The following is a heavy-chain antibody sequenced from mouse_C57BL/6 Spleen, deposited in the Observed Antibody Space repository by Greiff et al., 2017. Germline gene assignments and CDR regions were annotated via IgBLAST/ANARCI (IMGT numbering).Heavy chain of an antibody. CDR3: ARDALTAARAMDY. CDR1: GFTFSDFY. CDR2: SRNKANDYTT. Sequence: EVNVVESGGGLVQSGRSLRLSCATSGFTFSDFYMEWVRQAPGKGLEWIAASRNKANDYTTEYSASVKGRFIVSRDTSQSILYLQMNALRAEDTAIYYCARDALTAARAMDYWGQGTSVTVSS. V-gene: IGHV7-1*01. D-gene: IGHD1-2*01. J-gene: IGHJ4*01.